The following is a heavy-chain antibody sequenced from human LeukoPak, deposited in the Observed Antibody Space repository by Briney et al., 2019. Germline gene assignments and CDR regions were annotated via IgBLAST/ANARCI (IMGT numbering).Heavy chain of an antibody. V-gene: IGHV4-59*01. CDR3: ARSSSGWYAVFDY. D-gene: IGHD6-19*01. J-gene: IGHJ4*02. Sequence: TSETLSLTCTVSGGSISSYYRSWIRQPPRKGLEWIGYIYYSGSTNYNPSLKSRVTISVDTSKNQFSLKLSSVTAADTAVYYCARSSSGWYAVFDYWGQGTLVTVSS. CDR2: IYYSGST. CDR1: GGSISSYY.